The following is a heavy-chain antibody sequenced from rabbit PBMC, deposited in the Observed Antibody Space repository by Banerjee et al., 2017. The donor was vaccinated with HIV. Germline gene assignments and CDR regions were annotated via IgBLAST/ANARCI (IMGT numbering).Heavy chain of an antibody. J-gene: IGHJ4*01. CDR2: IGAGSSGST. Sequence: QSLEESGGGLVKPGASLTLTCTASGFSFSGSVYMCWVRQAPGKGLEWIACIGAGSSGSTYYASWAKGRFTISKTSSTTVTLQMTSLTAADTATYFCAREIYGDYGGYGYAYYFDLWGPGTLVT. D-gene: IGHD6-1*01. CDR1: GFSFSGSVY. CDR3: AREIYGDYGGYGYAYYFDL. V-gene: IGHV1S40*01.